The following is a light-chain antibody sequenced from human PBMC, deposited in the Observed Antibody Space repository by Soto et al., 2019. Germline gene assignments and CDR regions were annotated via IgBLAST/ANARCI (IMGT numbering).Light chain of an antibody. CDR3: QPYTSYWT. V-gene: IGKV1-5*03. CDR1: QSISSW. CDR2: KAS. Sequence: DIQMTQSPSTLSASVGDRVTITCRASQSISSWLAWYQQKPGKVPTVVIYKASSLESGVPSRFSGSGSETEFTLTISSLQPDDFATYYCQPYTSYWTFGQGTKVEIK. J-gene: IGKJ1*01.